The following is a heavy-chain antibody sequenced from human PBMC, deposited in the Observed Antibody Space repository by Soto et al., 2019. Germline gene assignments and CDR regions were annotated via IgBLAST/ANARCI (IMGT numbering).Heavy chain of an antibody. J-gene: IGHJ4*02. CDR3: AKASFSYYDSSGYYFAY. Sequence: GGSLRLSCAASGFTFDDYAMHWVRQAPGKGLEWVSGISWNSGSIGYADSVKGRFTISRDNAKNSLYLQMDSLRAEDTALYYCAKASFSYYDSSGYYFAYWGQGTLVTVSS. CDR1: GFTFDDYA. CDR2: ISWNSGSI. V-gene: IGHV3-9*01. D-gene: IGHD3-22*01.